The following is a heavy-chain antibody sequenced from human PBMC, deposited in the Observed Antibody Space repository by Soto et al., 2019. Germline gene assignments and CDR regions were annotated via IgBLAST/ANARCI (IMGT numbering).Heavy chain of an antibody. V-gene: IGHV1-69*01. CDR3: ARSAPMEGGDKYYYDF. J-gene: IGHJ4*02. CDR2: IIPFFGTA. Sequence: QVQLVQSGAEVKKTGSSVKVSCKASGGTFNTFGFSWVRQAPGQGLEWMGGIIPFFGTAQYSQQFEDRISITADEFTNTVYLDVRRLTSDDTAMYYCARSAPMEGGDKYYYDFWGQGALVTVSS. D-gene: IGHD3-16*01. CDR1: GGTFNTFG.